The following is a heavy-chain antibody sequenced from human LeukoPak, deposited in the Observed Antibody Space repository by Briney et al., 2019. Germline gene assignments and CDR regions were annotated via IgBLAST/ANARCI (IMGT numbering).Heavy chain of an antibody. CDR2: ISGSGGST. J-gene: IGHJ6*02. D-gene: IGHD3-3*01. CDR1: GFTFSSYA. V-gene: IGHV3-23*01. Sequence: GGSLRLSYAASGFTFSSYAMSWVRQAPGKGLEWVSAISGSGGSTYYADSVKGRFTISRDNSKNTLYLQMNSLRAEDTAVYYCAKEHYDFWSGSFYYYYGMDVWGQGTTVTVSS. CDR3: AKEHYDFWSGSFYYYYGMDV.